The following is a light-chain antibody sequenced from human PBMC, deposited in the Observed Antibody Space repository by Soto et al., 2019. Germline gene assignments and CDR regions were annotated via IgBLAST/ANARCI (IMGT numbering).Light chain of an antibody. CDR1: QGVSTF. CDR3: QERSKWYT. J-gene: IGKJ2*01. V-gene: IGKV3-11*01. CDR2: DAS. Sequence: EIVLTQSPATLSLSPGERATLSCRASQGVSTFLAWYQQKPGQAPRLLIYDASNRATGIPARFSGGGSGTDFTLTISSLEPEDFAVYYCQERSKWYTFGQGTKLEIK.